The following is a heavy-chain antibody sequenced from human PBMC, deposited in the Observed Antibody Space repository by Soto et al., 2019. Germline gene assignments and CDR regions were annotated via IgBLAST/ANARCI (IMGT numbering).Heavy chain of an antibody. Sequence: GGSLRLSCAASGFTFDEYAMHWVRQAPGKGLEWVSGISWNSGSIGYAGSVKVRFTISRDNAKDSLDLQMNSLRAEDTALYYCAKDGGSRSWSQNWFYPWGQGTLVTVSS. V-gene: IGHV3-9*01. CDR3: AKDGGSRSWSQNWFYP. CDR1: GFTFDEYA. J-gene: IGHJ5*02. D-gene: IGHD6-13*01. CDR2: ISWNSGSI.